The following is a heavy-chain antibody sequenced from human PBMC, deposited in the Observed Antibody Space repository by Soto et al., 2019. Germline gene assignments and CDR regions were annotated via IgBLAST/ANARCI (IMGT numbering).Heavy chain of an antibody. CDR2: IIYSSGGT. D-gene: IGHD3-9*01. J-gene: IGHJ4*02. V-gene: IGHV4-59*01. CDR3: ARGTFYYDPLTGIYPGYYFDY. Sequence: SSTVSRTYSVSGDSITGYYWGWIRQPPVKGLEWIGSIIYSSGGTNYSPSLKSRVTVSLDTSKNQFSLKLSSVTAADTAVYYCARGTFYYDPLTGIYPGYYFDYWGQGTRVTVSS. CDR1: GDSITGYY.